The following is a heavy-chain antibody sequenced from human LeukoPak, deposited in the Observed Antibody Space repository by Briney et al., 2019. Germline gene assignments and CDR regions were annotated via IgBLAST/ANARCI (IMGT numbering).Heavy chain of an antibody. D-gene: IGHD2-15*01. V-gene: IGHV4-30-4*08. J-gene: IGHJ5*02. Sequence: SETLSLTCTVSGGSISSGDYYWSWIRQPPGKGLEWIGYIYYSGSTYYNPSLKSRVTISVDTSKNQFSLKLSSVTAADTAVYYCARFYRPATPWVIGWFDPWGQGTLVTVSS. CDR2: IYYSGST. CDR1: GGSISSGDYY. CDR3: ARFYRPATPWVIGWFDP.